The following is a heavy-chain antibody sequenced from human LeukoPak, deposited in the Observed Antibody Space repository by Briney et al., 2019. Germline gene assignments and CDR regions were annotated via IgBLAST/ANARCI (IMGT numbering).Heavy chain of an antibody. J-gene: IGHJ6*02. Sequence: SVKVSCKASGYTFTSYGISWVRQAPGQGLEWMGRIIPILGIANYAQKFQGRVTITADKSTSTAYMELSSLRSEDTAVYYCARFDHILPHLDYYYGMDVWGQGTTVTVSS. V-gene: IGHV1-69*04. CDR1: GYTFTSYG. CDR2: IIPILGIA. D-gene: IGHD3-9*01. CDR3: ARFDHILPHLDYYYGMDV.